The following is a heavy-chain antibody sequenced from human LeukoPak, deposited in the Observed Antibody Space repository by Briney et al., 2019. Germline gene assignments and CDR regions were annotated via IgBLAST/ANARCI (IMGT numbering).Heavy chain of an antibody. D-gene: IGHD3-22*01. V-gene: IGHV3-33*01. CDR1: GFTFSRYG. Sequence: PGRSLRLSCAASGFTFSRYGMHWVRQGPGKGLEWVAVIWYDGSKKYYADSVKGRFTISRDNSKNTLYLQMNSLRAEDTAVYYCARDLRLGYYDSSFTDYWGQGALVTVSS. CDR2: IWYDGSKK. CDR3: ARDLRLGYYDSSFTDY. J-gene: IGHJ4*02.